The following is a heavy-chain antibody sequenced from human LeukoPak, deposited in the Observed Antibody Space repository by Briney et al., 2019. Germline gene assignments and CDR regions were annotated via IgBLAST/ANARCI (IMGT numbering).Heavy chain of an antibody. CDR3: ARDPTVTSSDY. D-gene: IGHD4-17*01. CDR2: ISWNSGSI. V-gene: IGHV3-9*01. Sequence: GRSLRLSRAASGFTFDDYAMHWVRQAPGKGLEWVSGISWNSGSIGYADSVKGRFTISRDNAKNSLYLQMNSLRAEDTALYYCARDPTVTSSDYWGQGTLVTVSS. CDR1: GFTFDDYA. J-gene: IGHJ4*02.